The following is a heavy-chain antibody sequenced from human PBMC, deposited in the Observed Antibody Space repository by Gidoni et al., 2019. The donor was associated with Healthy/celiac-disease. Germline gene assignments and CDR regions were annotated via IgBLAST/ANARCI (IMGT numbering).Heavy chain of an antibody. CDR3: ARDPRQLDRNWYFDL. V-gene: IGHV1-69*08. CDR1: GGTFSRYT. Sequence: QVQLVQSGAEVTKPGSSVKVSCKAAGGTFSRYTISWVRTAPVQGLEWMGRIIPILWIANYAQKFQRRVTITADKSTSTAYMELSSLRSEDTAVYYCARDPRQLDRNWYFDLWGRGTLVTVSS. D-gene: IGHD6-6*01. CDR2: IIPILWIA. J-gene: IGHJ2*01.